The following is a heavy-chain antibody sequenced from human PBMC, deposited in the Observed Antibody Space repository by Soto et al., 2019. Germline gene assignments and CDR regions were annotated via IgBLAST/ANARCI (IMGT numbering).Heavy chain of an antibody. CDR3: TTGIYYDLLTGYHDVAY. V-gene: IGHV3-15*01. CDR2: IKSETDGGTA. CDR1: GFNLSHPW. J-gene: IGHJ4*02. D-gene: IGHD3-9*01. Sequence: PGGSRRLSCAASGFNLSHPWMTWVRQAAGKGLEWVGRIKSETDGGTADYAAPVKGRITISRDDSKNTVYLQMNSLKTEDTAVYYCTTGIYYDLLTGYHDVAYWGQGTLVTVSS.